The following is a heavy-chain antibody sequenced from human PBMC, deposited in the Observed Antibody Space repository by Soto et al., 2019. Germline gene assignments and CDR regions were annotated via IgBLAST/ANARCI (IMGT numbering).Heavy chain of an antibody. D-gene: IGHD2-2*01. Sequence: SVKVSCKASGGTFSSYAISWVRQAPGQGLEWMGGIIPIFGTANYAQKFQGRVTITADESTSTAYMELSSLRSEDTAVYYCARPEYCISTSCAYYGMDVWGQGTTVTVSS. CDR2: IIPIFGTA. CDR1: GGTFSSYA. CDR3: ARPEYCISTSCAYYGMDV. J-gene: IGHJ6*02. V-gene: IGHV1-69*13.